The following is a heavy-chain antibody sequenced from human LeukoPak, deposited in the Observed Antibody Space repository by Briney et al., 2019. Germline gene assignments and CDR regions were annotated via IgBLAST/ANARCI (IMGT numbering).Heavy chain of an antibody. J-gene: IGHJ4*02. CDR2: IRYDGSNK. V-gene: IGHV3-30*02. CDR3: AKEGYCSSTSCYYFDY. CDR1: GFTFSSYG. Sequence: GGSLRLSCAASGFTFSSYGMHWVRQAPGKGLEWVAFIRYDGSNKYYADSVKGRFTISRDNSKNTLYLQMNSLRAEDTAVYYCAKEGYCSSTSCYYFDYWGQGTLVTVSS. D-gene: IGHD2-2*01.